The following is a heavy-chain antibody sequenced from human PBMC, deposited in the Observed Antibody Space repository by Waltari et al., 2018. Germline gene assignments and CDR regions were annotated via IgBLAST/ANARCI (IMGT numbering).Heavy chain of an antibody. CDR1: GASIRSSSYS. CDR3: ARHLKRNFYYHGMDV. V-gene: IGHV4-39*01. CDR2: ISYSGNT. J-gene: IGHJ6*02. Sequence: QLQLQESGPGLVKPSETLSLPCTVSGASIRSSSYSWGWIRRPPGKGLEWIGAISYSGNTYHKPSLKSRDTTAVDPSKNQFSLKMTSVTAADTAVYYCARHLKRNFYYHGMDVGGQGTTVTVSS.